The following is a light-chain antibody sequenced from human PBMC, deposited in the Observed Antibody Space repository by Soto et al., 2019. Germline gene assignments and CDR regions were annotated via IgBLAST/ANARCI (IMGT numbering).Light chain of an antibody. J-gene: IGLJ2*01. V-gene: IGLV2-14*01. CDR1: SSDVGGYNY. Sequence: QSALTQPASVSGSPGQSITISCTGTSSDVGGYNYVSWYQQHPGKAPKLMIYEVINRPSGVSNRFSGSKSGNTASLTISGLQAEDEADYYCSSYTSSRTLLFGGGTQLTVL. CDR2: EVI. CDR3: SSYTSSRTLL.